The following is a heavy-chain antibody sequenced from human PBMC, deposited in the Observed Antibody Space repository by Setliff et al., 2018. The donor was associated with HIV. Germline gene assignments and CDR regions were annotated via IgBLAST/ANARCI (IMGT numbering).Heavy chain of an antibody. V-gene: IGHV4-4*07. CDR3: ARSIYGSGTYPLDI. D-gene: IGHD3-10*01. Sequence: KTSETLSLTCTVSGGSLTGYHWSWIRQSAGKELEWIGRMYYTGTTDYNPSLMSRVTLSIDRSKNQFALEVNSMTAADAAVYYCARSIYGSGTYPLDIWSQGTLVTVPQ. CDR2: MYYTGTT. CDR1: GGSLTGYH. J-gene: IGHJ4*02.